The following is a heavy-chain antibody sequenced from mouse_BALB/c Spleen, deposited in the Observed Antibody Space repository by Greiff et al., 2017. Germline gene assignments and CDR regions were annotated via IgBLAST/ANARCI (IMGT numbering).Heavy chain of an antibody. J-gene: IGHJ4*01. D-gene: IGHD1-2*01. CDR2: ISYDGSN. V-gene: IGHV3-6*02. CDR3: ARGYYGYNYAMDY. CDR1: GYSITSGYY. Sequence: EVKLVESGPGLVKPSQSLSLTCSVTGYSITSGYYWNWIRQFPGNKLEWMGYISYDGSNNYNPSLKNRISITRDTSKNQFFLKLNSVTTEDTATYYCARGYYGYNYAMDYWGQGTSVTVSS.